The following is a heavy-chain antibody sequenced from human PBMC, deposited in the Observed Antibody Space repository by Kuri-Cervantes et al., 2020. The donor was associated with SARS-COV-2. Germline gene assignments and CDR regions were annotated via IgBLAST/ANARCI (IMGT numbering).Heavy chain of an antibody. Sequence: GESLKISCAASGFTFSSFGMHWVRQAPGKGLEWVAVIWYDGSNKCYADSVKGRFTISRDNSKNTLYLQMNSLRAEDTAVYYCAKGPYYDFWSGYYIYMDVWGKGTTVTVSS. CDR1: GFTFSSFG. CDR3: AKGPYYDFWSGYYIYMDV. D-gene: IGHD3-3*01. CDR2: IWYDGSNK. J-gene: IGHJ6*03. V-gene: IGHV3-33*06.